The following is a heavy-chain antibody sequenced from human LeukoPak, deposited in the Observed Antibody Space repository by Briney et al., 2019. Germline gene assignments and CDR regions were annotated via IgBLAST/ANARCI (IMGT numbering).Heavy chain of an antibody. CDR2: ISSSSTYI. D-gene: IGHD3-9*01. CDR1: GFTFSSYS. Sequence: PGGSLRLSCAASGFTFSSYSMNWVRQAPEKGLEWVSSISSSSTYIYYADSVKGRFTISRDNAKNSLYLLMNRLRAEDTAVYYCARDWYDNSDAFDIWGQGTMVIVSS. J-gene: IGHJ3*02. V-gene: IGHV3-21*01. CDR3: ARDWYDNSDAFDI.